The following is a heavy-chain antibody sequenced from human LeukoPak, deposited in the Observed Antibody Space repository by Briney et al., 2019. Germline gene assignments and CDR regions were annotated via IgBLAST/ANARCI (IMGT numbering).Heavy chain of an antibody. V-gene: IGHV3-33*05. CDR1: GFTFTTFG. CDR2: ISPDGNLE. Sequence: PGGSLRLSCAASGFTFTTFGIHWVRQAPGKGLEWVAAISPDGNLEYYTESVKGRFTISRDNAKNTLYLQMNSLRAEDTAIYYCARVDDYGDYKGPGAFDIWGQGTMVTVSS. J-gene: IGHJ3*02. D-gene: IGHD4-17*01. CDR3: ARVDDYGDYKGPGAFDI.